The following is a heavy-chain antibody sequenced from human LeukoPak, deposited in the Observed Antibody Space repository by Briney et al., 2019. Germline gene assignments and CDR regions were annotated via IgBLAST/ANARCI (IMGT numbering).Heavy chain of an antibody. D-gene: IGHD5-18*01. V-gene: IGHV4-59*01. CDR2: IYYSGST. J-gene: IGHJ5*02. Sequence: SETLSLTCTGSGGSISSYYWSWIRQPPGKGLEWIGYIYYSGSTNYNPSLKSRVTISVDTSKNQFSLKLSSVTAADTAVYYCARDNRYSYGYSQFDPWGQGTLVTVSS. CDR1: GGSISSYY. CDR3: ARDNRYSYGYSQFDP.